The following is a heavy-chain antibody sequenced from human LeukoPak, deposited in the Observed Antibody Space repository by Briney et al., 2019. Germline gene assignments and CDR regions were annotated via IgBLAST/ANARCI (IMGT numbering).Heavy chain of an antibody. D-gene: IGHD6-19*01. CDR2: ISSSSSYI. V-gene: IGHV3-21*01. CDR3: ARDSALYSSGGYYYYYGMDV. Sequence: GGSLRLSCAASGFTFSSYSMNWVRQAPGKGLEWVSSISSSSSYIYYADSVKGRFTISRDNAKNSLYLQMNSLRAEDTAVYYCARDSALYSSGGYYYYYGMDVWGQGTTVTVSS. J-gene: IGHJ6*02. CDR1: GFTFSSYS.